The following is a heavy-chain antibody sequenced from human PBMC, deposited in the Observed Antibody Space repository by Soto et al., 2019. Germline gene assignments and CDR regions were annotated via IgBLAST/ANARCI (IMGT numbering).Heavy chain of an antibody. D-gene: IGHD2-15*01. Sequence: EVQLWESGGGLVQPGGSLRLSCAVSGFTFSSHVMSWVRRAPGKGLEWVSAISGTGGTYYAASVKGRFTISRDNSKNALYLHMNNLRDEDTAVYYCAKDRRGAYCSGGICYSPDYWGQGTLVIVSS. V-gene: IGHV3-23*01. J-gene: IGHJ4*02. CDR1: GFTFSSHV. CDR3: AKDRRGAYCSGGICYSPDY. CDR2: ISGTGGT.